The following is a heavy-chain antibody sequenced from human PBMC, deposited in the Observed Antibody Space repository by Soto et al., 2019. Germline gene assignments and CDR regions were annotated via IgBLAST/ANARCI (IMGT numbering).Heavy chain of an antibody. CDR2: IWYDGSNK. J-gene: IGHJ6*02. CDR3: SRGRKLQTLGHYYYGMDV. V-gene: IGHV3-33*01. Sequence: QVQLVESGGGVVQPGRSLRLSCAASGFTFSSYGMHWVRQAPGKGLEWVAAIWYDGSNKYYADSVKGRFTISRDNSKNMMYLHTQRLSAEDKAGDYCSRGRKLQTLGHYYYGMDVLGQGTTVTVSS. CDR1: GFTFSSYG. D-gene: IGHD1-26*01.